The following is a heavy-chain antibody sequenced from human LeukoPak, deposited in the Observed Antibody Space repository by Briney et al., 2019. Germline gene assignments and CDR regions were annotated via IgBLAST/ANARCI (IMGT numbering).Heavy chain of an antibody. V-gene: IGHV4-38-2*01. CDR2: IYHSGST. CDR1: GYSISSGYY. J-gene: IGHJ1*01. Sequence: PSETLSLTCAVSGYSISSGYYWGWIRRPPGQGLEWIGTIYHSGSTYYNPSLKSRVTISVDTSKNQFSLKLSSVTAADTAVYYCAVGYCSSTSCYREYFQHWGQGTLVTVSS. D-gene: IGHD2-2*02. CDR3: AVGYCSSTSCYREYFQH.